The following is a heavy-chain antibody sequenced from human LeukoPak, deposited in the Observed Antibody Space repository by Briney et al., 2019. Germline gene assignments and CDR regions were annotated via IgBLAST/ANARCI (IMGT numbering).Heavy chain of an antibody. CDR2: IYYTGST. Sequence: SDTLSLTCTVSGGSMSGYYWSWIRQPPGKGLEWIGYIYYTGSTTYNPSLKSRVTISVDTSKNQVSLKLSSVAAADTAVYYCARGIYDTSTYYRYWGLGTLVTVSS. D-gene: IGHD3-22*01. CDR1: GGSMSGYY. V-gene: IGHV4-59*08. CDR3: ARGIYDTSTYYRY. J-gene: IGHJ4*01.